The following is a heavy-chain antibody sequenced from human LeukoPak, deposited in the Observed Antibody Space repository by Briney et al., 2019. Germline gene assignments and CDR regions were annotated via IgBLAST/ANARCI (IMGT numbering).Heavy chain of an antibody. CDR3: ARGRIVLMVYAPFDY. J-gene: IGHJ4*02. CDR2: INPSGGST. CDR1: GYTFTNYD. V-gene: IGHV1-46*01. D-gene: IGHD2-8*01. Sequence: ASVKVSCKASGYTFTNYDINWVRQAPGQGLEWMGIINPSGGSTSYAQKFQGRVTMTRDTSTSTVYMELSSLRSEDTAVYYCARGRIVLMVYAPFDYWGQGTLVTVSS.